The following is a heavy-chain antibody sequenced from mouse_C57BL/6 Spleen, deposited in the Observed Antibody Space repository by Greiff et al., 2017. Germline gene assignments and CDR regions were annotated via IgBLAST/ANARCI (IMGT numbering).Heavy chain of an antibody. Sequence: QVQLQQPGAELVRPGSSVKLSCKASGYTFTSYWMDWVKQRPGQGLEWIGNIYPSDSETHYNQKFKDKATLTVDKSSSTAYMQLSSLTSEDSAVYYCARNYGSSPWFVYWGQGTLVTVSA. CDR2: IYPSDSET. CDR3: ARNYGSSPWFVY. V-gene: IGHV1-61*01. D-gene: IGHD1-1*01. CDR1: GYTFTSYW. J-gene: IGHJ3*01.